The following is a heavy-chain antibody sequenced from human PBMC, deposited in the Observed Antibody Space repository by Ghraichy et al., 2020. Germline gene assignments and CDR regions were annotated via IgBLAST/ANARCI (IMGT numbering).Heavy chain of an antibody. D-gene: IGHD6-19*01. V-gene: IGHV4-39*01. CDR1: GGSVSSSNYY. Sequence: SETLSLTCTVSGGSVSSSNYYWCCIRQPPGKGLEWIANIHHSGSTYYNPSLKSRVTISIDTSKNQFSLNVTSVTAADTAVYYCERVIGTVEVAGTGKYYFDYWGQGTLGTVSS. CDR3: ERVIGTVEVAGTGKYYFDY. J-gene: IGHJ4*02. CDR2: IHHSGST.